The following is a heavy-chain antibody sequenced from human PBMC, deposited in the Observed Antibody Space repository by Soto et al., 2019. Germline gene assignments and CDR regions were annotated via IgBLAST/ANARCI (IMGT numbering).Heavy chain of an antibody. D-gene: IGHD3-3*01. CDR1: GYPFTSYG. CDR3: ARDPHEILGWDYYYGMDV. V-gene: IGHV1-18*04. J-gene: IGHJ6*02. Sequence: ASVKFSCKVSGYPFTSYGINWVGQAPEQGLEWMGWISAYNGNTNYAQKLKGRGTMTTDTSTSTAYMELRSLRSDDTAVYYCARDPHEILGWDYYYGMDVWGQGTTVTVSS. CDR2: ISAYNGNT.